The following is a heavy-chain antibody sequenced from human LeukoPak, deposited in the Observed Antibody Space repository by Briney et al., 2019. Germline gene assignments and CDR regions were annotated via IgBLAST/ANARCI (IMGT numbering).Heavy chain of an antibody. V-gene: IGHV3-11*04. D-gene: IGHD3-22*01. J-gene: IGHJ4*02. CDR3: ARDLRSSGYYAFDY. CDR1: GFTFSDYY. Sequence: GGSLRLSCAASGFTFSDYYMSWIRQAPGKGLEWVSYITNIDNTIHYADSVRGRFTISRDNAKNSLYLQMNSLRAEDTAVYYCARDLRSSGYYAFDYWGQGTLVTVSS. CDR2: ITNIDNTI.